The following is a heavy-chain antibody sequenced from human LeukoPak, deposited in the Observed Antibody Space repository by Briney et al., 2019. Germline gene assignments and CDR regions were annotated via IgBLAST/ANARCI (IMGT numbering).Heavy chain of an antibody. CDR3: AREPPMIVVDDAFDI. Sequence: PSETLSLTCTVSGGSISSSSYYWGWIRQPPGKGLEWIGSIYHSGSTYYNPSLKSRVTISVDTSKNQFSLKLSSVTAADTAVYYCAREPPMIVVDDAFDIWGQGTMVTVSS. V-gene: IGHV4-39*07. CDR2: IYHSGST. CDR1: GGSISSSSYY. J-gene: IGHJ3*02. D-gene: IGHD3-22*01.